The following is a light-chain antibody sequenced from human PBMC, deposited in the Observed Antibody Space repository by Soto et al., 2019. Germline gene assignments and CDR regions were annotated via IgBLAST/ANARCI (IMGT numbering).Light chain of an antibody. CDR2: GAS. J-gene: IGKJ1*01. V-gene: IGKV3-15*01. Sequence: EIVLTQSPGTLSLFPGERATLSCRASQSVTNSYLAWYQQKPGQAPRLLIYGASTRATGIPARFSGSGSGTEFTLTISSLQSEDFAVYYCQQYNNWPPWTFGQGTKVDIK. CDR1: QSVTNSY. CDR3: QQYNNWPPWT.